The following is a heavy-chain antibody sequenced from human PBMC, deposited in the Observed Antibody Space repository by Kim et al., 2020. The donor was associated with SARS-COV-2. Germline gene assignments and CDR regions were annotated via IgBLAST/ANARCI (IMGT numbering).Heavy chain of an antibody. CDR2: FIPIFGTS. CDR3: AGGSGYRSYYFDF. J-gene: IGHJ4*02. D-gene: IGHD5-18*01. V-gene: IGHV1-69*06. Sequence: SVKVSCKASGGTFSNYAISWVRQAPGQGLEWMGGFIPIFGTSNYAQKFQGRVTITADKSTSTVYMELSSLRSEDTAVYYCAGGSGYRSYYFDFWGQGTLVTVSS. CDR1: GGTFSNYA.